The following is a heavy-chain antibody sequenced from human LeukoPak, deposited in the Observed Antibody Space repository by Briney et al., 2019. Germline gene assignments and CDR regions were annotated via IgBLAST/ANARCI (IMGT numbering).Heavy chain of an antibody. Sequence: GESLKISCRVSGYSFTTYWIGWVRQMPGKGLEWMGIINPADSDARYHPSFQGQVTFSADKSISTAYLQWNSLKASDTAIYYCARGWGLLHWGQGTLVTVSS. D-gene: IGHD1-26*01. V-gene: IGHV5-51*01. CDR1: GYSFTTYW. J-gene: IGHJ4*02. CDR2: INPADSDA. CDR3: ARGWGLLH.